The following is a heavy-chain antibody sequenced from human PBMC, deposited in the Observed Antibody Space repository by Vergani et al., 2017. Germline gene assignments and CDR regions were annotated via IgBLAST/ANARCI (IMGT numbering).Heavy chain of an antibody. CDR2: IYTSEST. Sequence: QVQLQESGPGLVKPSETLSLTCIVSGGSIRPYYWSWIRQPAGKGLEWIGRIYTSESTNYNPSLKSRVTMSVDTSKNQFSLKLSSVTAADTAVYYCAREYSSSVGFLAYWGQGTLVTVSS. D-gene: IGHD6-6*01. V-gene: IGHV4-4*07. CDR1: GGSIRPYY. J-gene: IGHJ4*02. CDR3: AREYSSSVGFLAY.